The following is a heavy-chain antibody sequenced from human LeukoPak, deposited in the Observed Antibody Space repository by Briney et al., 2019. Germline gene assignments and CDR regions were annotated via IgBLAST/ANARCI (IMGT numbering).Heavy chain of an antibody. J-gene: IGHJ3*02. CDR1: GFTVSTNY. V-gene: IGHV3-53*01. Sequence: GGSLRLSCAASGFTVSTNYISWVRQAPGKGLEWVSVIYSGGTTYYADSVKGRFTISRDNSKNTLYLQMNSLRAEDTAVYYCAREWFLYPSGAFDIWGQGTMVTVSS. D-gene: IGHD3-10*01. CDR3: AREWFLYPSGAFDI. CDR2: IYSGGTT.